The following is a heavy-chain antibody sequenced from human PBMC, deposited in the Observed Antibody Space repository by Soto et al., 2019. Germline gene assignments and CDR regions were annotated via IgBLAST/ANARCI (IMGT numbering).Heavy chain of an antibody. V-gene: IGHV3-33*03. D-gene: IGHD1-1*01. Sequence: GSLRLPCAASGFNFSSYGMHWVRQAPGKGLEWVAVIWYDGSNKYYADSVKGRFTISRDNAKNSLYLQMNILKAEDTAIYCVSNEPRRLDYWGQGTLVTVSS. CDR1: GFNFSSYG. J-gene: IGHJ4*02. CDR3: SNEPRRLDY. CDR2: IWYDGSNK.